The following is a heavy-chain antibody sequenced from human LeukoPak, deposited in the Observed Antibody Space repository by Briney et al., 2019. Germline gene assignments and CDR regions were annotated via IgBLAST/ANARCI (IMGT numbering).Heavy chain of an antibody. CDR3: AKDREVWSVVPAATNWFDP. CDR1: GFTFSSYA. J-gene: IGHJ5*02. D-gene: IGHD2-2*01. Sequence: SGGSLRLSCAASGFTFSSYAMSWVRQAPGKGLEWVSAISGSGGSTYYADSVKGRFTISRDNSKNTLYLQMNSLRAEDTAVYYCAKDREVWSVVPAATNWFDPWGQGTLVTVSS. V-gene: IGHV3-23*01. CDR2: ISGSGGST.